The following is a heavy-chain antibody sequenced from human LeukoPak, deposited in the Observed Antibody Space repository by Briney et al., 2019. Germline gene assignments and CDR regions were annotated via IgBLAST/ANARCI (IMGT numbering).Heavy chain of an antibody. Sequence: GGSLRLSCAASGFTFSSYAMSWVRQAPGKGLEWVSAISGSGGSTYYADSVKGRFTISRDNSKNTLYLQMNSLRAEDTAVYYCAKDRRYDYVWGSYRYSFGYWGQGTLVTVSS. V-gene: IGHV3-23*01. CDR2: ISGSGGST. J-gene: IGHJ4*02. D-gene: IGHD3-16*02. CDR3: AKDRRYDYVWGSYRYSFGY. CDR1: GFTFSSYA.